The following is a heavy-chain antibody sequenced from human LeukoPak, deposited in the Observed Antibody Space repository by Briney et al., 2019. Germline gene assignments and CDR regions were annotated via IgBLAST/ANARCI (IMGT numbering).Heavy chain of an antibody. CDR1: GGSFSGYY. CDR3: ARATRSGSYSGAFDI. D-gene: IGHD1-26*01. Sequence: PSETLSLTCAVYGGSFSGYYWSWIRQPPGKGLEWIGEINHSGSTNYNPSLKSRVTISVDTSKNQFSLKPSSVTAADTAVYYCARATRSGSYSGAFDIWGQGKMVTVSS. V-gene: IGHV4-34*01. J-gene: IGHJ3*02. CDR2: INHSGST.